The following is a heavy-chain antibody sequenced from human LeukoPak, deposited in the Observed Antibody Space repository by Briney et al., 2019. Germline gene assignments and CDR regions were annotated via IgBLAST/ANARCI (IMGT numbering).Heavy chain of an antibody. Sequence: GASVKVSCKASGGTFNSYAISWVRQAPGQGLEWMGRIIPIFGTANYAQKFQGRVTITTDESTSTAYMELSSLRSEDTAVYYCARVRFRTRTVRGSNWFDPWGQGTLVTVSS. CDR3: ARVRFRTRTVRGSNWFDP. CDR2: IIPIFGTA. D-gene: IGHD4-17*01. CDR1: GGTFNSYA. J-gene: IGHJ5*02. V-gene: IGHV1-69*05.